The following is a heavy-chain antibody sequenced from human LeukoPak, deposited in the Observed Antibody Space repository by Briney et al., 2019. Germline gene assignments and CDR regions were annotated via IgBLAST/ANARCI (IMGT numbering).Heavy chain of an antibody. J-gene: IGHJ3*02. CDR2: IYYSGST. CDR3: ARGIAAASERAFDI. V-gene: IGHV4-39*07. CDR1: GGSISSSSCY. D-gene: IGHD6-13*01. Sequence: SETLSLTCTVSGGSISSSSCYWGWIRQPPGKGLEWIGNIYYSGSTYYNPSLKSRVTISVDTSKNQFSLKLSSVTAADTAVYYCARGIAAASERAFDIWGQGTMVTVSS.